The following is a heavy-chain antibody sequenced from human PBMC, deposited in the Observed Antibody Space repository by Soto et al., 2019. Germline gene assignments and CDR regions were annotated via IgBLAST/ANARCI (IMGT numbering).Heavy chain of an antibody. Sequence: GGSLRLSCAASGFTFSSYSMNWVRQAPGKGLEWVSYISSSSSTIYYADSVKGRFTISRDNAKNSLYLQMNSLRDEDTAVYYCARDEVYYDSSGYYLLDYWGQGTLVTVSS. CDR3: ARDEVYYDSSGYYLLDY. J-gene: IGHJ4*02. CDR1: GFTFSSYS. D-gene: IGHD3-22*01. V-gene: IGHV3-48*02. CDR2: ISSSSSTI.